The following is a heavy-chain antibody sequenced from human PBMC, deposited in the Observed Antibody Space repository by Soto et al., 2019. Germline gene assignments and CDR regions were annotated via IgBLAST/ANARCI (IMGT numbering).Heavy chain of an antibody. D-gene: IGHD4-17*01. J-gene: IGHJ4*02. CDR3: AEVVNGDYGSYFAY. V-gene: IGHV3-21*01. Sequence: WVRKNKGKGLEWVSSISSSSSYIYYADSVKGRFTISRDNAKNSLYLQMNSLRAEDTAVYYRAEVVNGDYGSYFAYWVKGTLV. CDR2: ISSSSSYI.